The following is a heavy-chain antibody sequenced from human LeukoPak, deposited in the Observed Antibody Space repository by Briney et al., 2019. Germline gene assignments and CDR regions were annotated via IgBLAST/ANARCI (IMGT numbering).Heavy chain of an antibody. CDR1: GGSISSYY. CDR3: ARGRGSSWYYFDS. Sequence: SETLSLTCAVSGGSISSYYWSWVGQPAGKGLEWIGRIYASGNTNYNPSLKGRVTMTVDTSKNQFSLNLSPVTAADTAVYYCARGRGSSWYYFDSWGQGTLVTVSS. J-gene: IGHJ4*02. V-gene: IGHV4-4*07. D-gene: IGHD6-13*01. CDR2: IYASGNT.